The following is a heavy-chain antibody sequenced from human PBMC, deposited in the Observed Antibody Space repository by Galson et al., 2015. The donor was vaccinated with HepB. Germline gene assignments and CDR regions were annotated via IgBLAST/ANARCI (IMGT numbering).Heavy chain of an antibody. D-gene: IGHD1-26*01. CDR1: GFTFSTYA. V-gene: IGHV3-23*01. CDR2: ISSGSDIT. J-gene: IGHJ4*02. CDR3: AKALGALSGSYRRDFDY. Sequence: SLRLSCAASGFTFSTYAMSWVRQAPGKGLEWVSVISSGSDITYYADSVKGRFTISRDNSRNMLYLQMNSLGADDTAVYYCAKALGALSGSYRRDFDYWGQGTLVTVSS.